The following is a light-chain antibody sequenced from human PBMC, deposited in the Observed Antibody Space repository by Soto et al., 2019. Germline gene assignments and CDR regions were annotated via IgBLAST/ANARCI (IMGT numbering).Light chain of an antibody. V-gene: IGKV1-5*01. CDR1: QPISSW. CDR3: QQYYSFPWT. J-gene: IGKJ1*01. CDR2: AAS. Sequence: DIQMTQSPHTLSASVGYRVTITCRASQPISSWLAWYHQKPGKAPELLIYAASTLQSGVPSRFSGSGSGTDFTLTISCLQSEDFATYYCQQYYSFPWTFGQGTKVDIK.